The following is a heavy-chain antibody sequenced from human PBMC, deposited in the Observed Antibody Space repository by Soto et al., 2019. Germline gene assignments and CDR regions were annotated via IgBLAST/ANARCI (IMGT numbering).Heavy chain of an antibody. CDR2: IYYSGST. D-gene: IGHD3-3*01. CDR3: ASSTIFGVVTSGP. Sequence: PSETLSLTCTVSGGSISSYYWSWIRQPPGKGLEWIGYIYYSGSTNYNPSLKSRVTISVDTSKNQFSLKLSSVTAADTAVYYCASSTIFGVVTSGPWGQGTLVTVSS. CDR1: GGSISSYY. V-gene: IGHV4-59*01. J-gene: IGHJ5*02.